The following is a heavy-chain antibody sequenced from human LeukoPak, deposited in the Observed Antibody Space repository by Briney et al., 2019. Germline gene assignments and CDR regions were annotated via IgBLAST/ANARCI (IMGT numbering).Heavy chain of an antibody. D-gene: IGHD6-6*01. CDR1: GFTFSSYA. CDR3: ARDAPERRSSSSGPFDY. Sequence: GRSLRLSCAASGFTFSSYAMHWVRQAPGKGLEWVAVISYDGSNKYYADSVKGRFTISRDDSKNTLYLQMNSLRAEDTAVYYCARDAPERRSSSSGPFDYWGQGTLVTVSS. J-gene: IGHJ4*02. V-gene: IGHV3-30*04. CDR2: ISYDGSNK.